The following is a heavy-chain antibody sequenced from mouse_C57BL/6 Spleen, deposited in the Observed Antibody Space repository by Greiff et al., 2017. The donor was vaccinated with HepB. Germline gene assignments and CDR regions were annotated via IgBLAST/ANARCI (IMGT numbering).Heavy chain of an antibody. CDR1: GYTFTDYE. J-gene: IGHJ2*01. CDR3: TRGA. V-gene: IGHV1-15*01. Sequence: VKLVESGAELVRPGASVTLSCKASGYTFTDYEMHWVKQTPVHGLEWIGAIDPETGGTAYNQKFKGKAILTADKSSSTAYMELRSLTSEDSAVYYCTRGAWGQGTTLTVSS. CDR2: IDPETGGT.